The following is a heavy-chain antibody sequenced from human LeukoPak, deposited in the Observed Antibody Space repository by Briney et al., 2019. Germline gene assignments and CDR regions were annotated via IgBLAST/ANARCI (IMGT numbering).Heavy chain of an antibody. J-gene: IGHJ6*03. CDR2: MNPNSGNT. Sequence: GASVKVSCKASGYTFTSYYMHWVRQAPGQGLEWMGWMNPNSGNTGYAQKFQGRVTITRNTSISTAYMELSSLRSEDTAVYYCARSGVRRTQERQQLVNSIFYYYYYMDVWGKGTTVTISS. V-gene: IGHV1-8*03. CDR3: ARSGVRRTQERQQLVNSIFYYYYYMDV. CDR1: GYTFTSYY. D-gene: IGHD6-13*01.